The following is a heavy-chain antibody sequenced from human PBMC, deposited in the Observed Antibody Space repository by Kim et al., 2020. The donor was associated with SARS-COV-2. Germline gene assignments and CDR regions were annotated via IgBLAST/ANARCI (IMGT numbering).Heavy chain of an antibody. CDR1: GFTFSSYG. D-gene: IGHD3-22*01. Sequence: GGSLRLSCAASGFTFSSYGMHWVRQAPGKGLEWVAVISYDGSNKYYADSVKGRFTISRDNSKNTLYLQMNSLRAEDTAVYYCAKGGYDSSGYTNWFDPWGQGTLVTVSS. CDR2: ISYDGSNK. V-gene: IGHV3-30*18. CDR3: AKGGYDSSGYTNWFDP. J-gene: IGHJ5*02.